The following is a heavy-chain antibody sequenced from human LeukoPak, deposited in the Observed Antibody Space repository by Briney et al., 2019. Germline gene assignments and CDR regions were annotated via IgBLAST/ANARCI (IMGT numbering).Heavy chain of an antibody. D-gene: IGHD3-22*01. Sequence: ASVKDSFKASGYTFTAYPINWVRQAPGQGLEWMGWNSAHNGNTNFAQELQGTVTMTANTSTSTAYMELRSLRSDDTAVYYCARVGYDSSGSYRFPFDYWGQGTLVTVSS. CDR3: ARVGYDSSGSYRFPFDY. CDR1: GYTFTAYP. V-gene: IGHV1-18*01. J-gene: IGHJ4*02. CDR2: NSAHNGNT.